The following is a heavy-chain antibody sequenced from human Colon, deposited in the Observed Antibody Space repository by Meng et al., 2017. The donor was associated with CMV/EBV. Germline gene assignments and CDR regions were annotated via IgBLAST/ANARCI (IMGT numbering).Heavy chain of an antibody. Sequence: GESLKISCAASGFTFSSYGMSWVRQAPGKGLEWVAFIRYDGSNKYYADSVKGRFTISRDNSKNTLYLQMNSLRAKDTAVYYCAKDRITIFGVGTQDDLDYWGQGTLVTVSS. V-gene: IGHV3-30*02. D-gene: IGHD3-3*01. CDR3: AKDRITIFGVGTQDDLDY. J-gene: IGHJ4*02. CDR1: GFTFSSYG. CDR2: IRYDGSNK.